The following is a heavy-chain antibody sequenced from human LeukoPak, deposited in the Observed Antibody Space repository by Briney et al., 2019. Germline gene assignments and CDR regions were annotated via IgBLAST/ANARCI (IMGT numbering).Heavy chain of an antibody. V-gene: IGHV3-23*01. CDR1: GFTFNIYA. Sequence: GGSLRLSCAASGFTFNIYAMNWVRQAPGKGLEWVAAISGSSVSTRDADSVKGRFTISRDNSKNTLYLQMSSLRAEDTAVYYCATKTRNHFDYWGQGTLVTVSS. CDR3: ATKTRNHFDY. J-gene: IGHJ4*02. CDR2: ISGSSVST. D-gene: IGHD2-2*01.